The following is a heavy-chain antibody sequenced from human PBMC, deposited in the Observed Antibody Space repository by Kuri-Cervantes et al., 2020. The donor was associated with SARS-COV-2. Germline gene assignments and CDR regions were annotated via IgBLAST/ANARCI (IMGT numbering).Heavy chain of an antibody. J-gene: IGHJ4*02. V-gene: IGHV3-33*01. CDR2: IWYDGSNK. CDR1: GFTFSNYG. D-gene: IGHD2-21*01. Sequence: GGSLRLSCAASGFTFSNYGMHWVRQAPGKGLEWVADIWYDGSNKYYADAVKGRFTISRDNSKNTLYLEMNSLRTEDTAVFYCARERVGVPDYWGQGTLVTVSS. CDR3: ARERVGVPDY.